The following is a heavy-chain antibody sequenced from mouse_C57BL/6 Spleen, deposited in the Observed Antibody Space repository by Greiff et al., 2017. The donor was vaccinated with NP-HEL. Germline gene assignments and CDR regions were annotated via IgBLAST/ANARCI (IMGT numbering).Heavy chain of an antibody. Sequence: EVKVVESGGGLVKPGGSLKLPCAASGFPFTDYGLHWVRQAQEKGLEWGAYISSGSSTIYYADTVKGRFTISRDNAKNTLFLQMTSLRSEDTAMYYCARGLLRAMDYWGQGTSVTVSS. CDR3: ARGLLRAMDY. V-gene: IGHV5-17*01. J-gene: IGHJ4*01. D-gene: IGHD3-1*01. CDR1: GFPFTDYG. CDR2: ISSGSSTI.